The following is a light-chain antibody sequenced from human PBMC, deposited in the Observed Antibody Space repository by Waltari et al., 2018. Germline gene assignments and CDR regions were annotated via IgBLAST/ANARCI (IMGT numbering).Light chain of an antibody. Sequence: SSVLTQPPSVSLAPGKTASITCGGNNIVVKSVHWYQQRPGQAPVLVIYDDSARPSGIPERFSGSNSGNTATLTISRVEAGDGADYYCQVWDSNTNHVIFGGGTKLTVL. CDR2: DDS. J-gene: IGLJ2*01. CDR3: QVWDSNTNHVI. V-gene: IGLV3-21*04. CDR1: NIVVKS.